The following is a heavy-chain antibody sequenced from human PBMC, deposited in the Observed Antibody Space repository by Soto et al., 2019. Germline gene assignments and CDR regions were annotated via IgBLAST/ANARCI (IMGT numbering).Heavy chain of an antibody. D-gene: IGHD3-3*01. V-gene: IGHV4-59*01. J-gene: IGHJ4*02. CDR2: IYYSGST. CDR1: GGSISSYY. Sequence: LRETLSLTCTVSGGSISSYYWSWIRQPPGKGLEWIGYIYYSGSTNYNPSLKSRVTISVDTSKNQFSLKLSSVTAADTAVYYCARVSYDFWSGHPPFFDYWGQGTLVTVSS. CDR3: ARVSYDFWSGHPPFFDY.